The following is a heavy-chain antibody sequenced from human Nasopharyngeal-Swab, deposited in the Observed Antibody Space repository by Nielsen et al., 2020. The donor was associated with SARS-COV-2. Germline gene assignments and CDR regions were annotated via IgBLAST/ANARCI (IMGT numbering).Heavy chain of an antibody. J-gene: IGHJ4*02. D-gene: IGHD4-17*01. CDR3: ARGTVTTLNIDY. V-gene: IGHV4-39*01. CDR1: SGSISSSSYY. CDR2: IYYSGST. Sequence: SETLSLTCTVSSGSISSSSYYWGWIRQPPGKGLEWIGSIYYSGSTYYNPSLKSRVTISVDTSKNQFSLKLSSVTAADTAVYYCARGTVTTLNIDYWGQGTLVTVSS.